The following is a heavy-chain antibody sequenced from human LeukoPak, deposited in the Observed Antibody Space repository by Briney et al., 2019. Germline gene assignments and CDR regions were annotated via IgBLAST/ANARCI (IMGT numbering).Heavy chain of an antibody. Sequence: GASVKVSCKASGYTFTNYYVHWVRQAPGQGLEWMGWINPNSGGTNYAQKFQGWVTMTRDTSISTAYMELSRLRSDDTAVYYCARVSTKGYCSSTSCYGGVGWFDPWGQGTLVTVSS. CDR3: ARVSTKGYCSSTSCYGGVGWFDP. V-gene: IGHV1-2*04. D-gene: IGHD2-2*01. CDR1: GYTFTNYY. CDR2: INPNSGGT. J-gene: IGHJ5*02.